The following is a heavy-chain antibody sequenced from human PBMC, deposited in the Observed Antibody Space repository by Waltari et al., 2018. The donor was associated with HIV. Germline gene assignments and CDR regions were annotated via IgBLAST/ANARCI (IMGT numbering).Heavy chain of an antibody. Sequence: QVQLQQWGAGLLKPSETLSLTCAVYGGSFSGSYWSWNRQPPGKGLEWIGEINHSGSTNYNPSLKSRVTISVDTSKNQFSLKLSSVTAADTAVYYCARSGARPGFDYWGQGTLVTVSS. V-gene: IGHV4-34*01. CDR2: INHSGST. CDR1: GGSFSGSY. CDR3: ARSGARPGFDY. J-gene: IGHJ4*02. D-gene: IGHD3-10*01.